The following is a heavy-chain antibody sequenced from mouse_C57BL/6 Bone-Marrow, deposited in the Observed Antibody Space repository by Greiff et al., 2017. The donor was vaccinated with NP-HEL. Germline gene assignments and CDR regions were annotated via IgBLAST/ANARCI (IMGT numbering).Heavy chain of an antibody. J-gene: IGHJ4*01. CDR2: IDPSDSAT. CDR1: GYTFTSYW. Sequence: QVQLQQPGAELVRPGSSVKLSCKASGYTFTSYWMHWVKQRPIQGLEWIGNIDPSDSATHYNQKFKDKATLTVDKSSSTAYIQLSSLTSEDSAVYYCARSRGDDYDGAMDYWGQGTSVTVSS. CDR3: ARSRGDDYDGAMDY. V-gene: IGHV1-52*01. D-gene: IGHD2-4*01.